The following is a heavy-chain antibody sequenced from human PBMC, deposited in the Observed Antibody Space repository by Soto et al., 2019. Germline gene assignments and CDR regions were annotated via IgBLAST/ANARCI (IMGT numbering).Heavy chain of an antibody. CDR3: TTYYYDSSGYHKGGFDY. D-gene: IGHD3-22*01. CDR2: ISYDGSNK. V-gene: IGHV3-30-3*01. CDR1: GFTFSSYA. J-gene: IGHJ4*02. Sequence: GGSLRLSCAASGFTFSSYAMHWVRQAPGKGLEWVAVISYDGSNKYYADSVKGRFTISRDNSKNTLYLQMNSLRAEDTAVYYCTTYYYDSSGYHKGGFDYWGQGTLVTVSS.